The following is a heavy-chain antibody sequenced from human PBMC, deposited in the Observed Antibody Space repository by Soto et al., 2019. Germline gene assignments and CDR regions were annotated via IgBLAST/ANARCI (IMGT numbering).Heavy chain of an antibody. V-gene: IGHV4-59*11. D-gene: IGHD2-2*01. CDR1: GGSISSHY. Sequence: PSETLSLTCTVSGGSISSHYWSWIRQPPGKGLEWIGYIYYSGRTNYNPSLKSRVTISVDTSKNLFSLKLSSVTAADSAVYYCARDLGYCTSTSCYAGGLFDYWGQGTLVTVSS. CDR2: IYYSGRT. J-gene: IGHJ4*02. CDR3: ARDLGYCTSTSCYAGGLFDY.